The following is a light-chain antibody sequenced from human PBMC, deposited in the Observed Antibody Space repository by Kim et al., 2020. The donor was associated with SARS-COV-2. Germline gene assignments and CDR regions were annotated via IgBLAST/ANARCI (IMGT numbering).Light chain of an antibody. J-gene: IGKJ4*01. V-gene: IGKV3D-20*01. CDR1: QSVRSNY. CDR3: QQYGTSPLT. CDR2: DAS. Sequence: SPGERATLSCGASQSVRSNYLAWYQQKPGLAPRLIIYDASSRATGIPDRFSGRGSGTDFTLTISRLEPEDFAVYFCQQYGTSPLTFGGGTKVDIK.